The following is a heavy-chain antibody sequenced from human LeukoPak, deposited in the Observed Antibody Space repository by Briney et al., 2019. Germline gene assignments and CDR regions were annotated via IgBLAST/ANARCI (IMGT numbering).Heavy chain of an antibody. D-gene: IGHD6-19*01. CDR1: GYTFTDYY. Sequence: ASVKVSCKASGYTFTDYYMHWVRQAPGQGLEWMGWINPNSGGTNYAQKFQGRVTMTRDTSISTAYMELSRLRSDDTAVYYCARVLSSSGWYGYWGQGTLVTVSS. CDR3: ARVLSSSGWYGY. CDR2: INPNSGGT. V-gene: IGHV1-2*02. J-gene: IGHJ4*02.